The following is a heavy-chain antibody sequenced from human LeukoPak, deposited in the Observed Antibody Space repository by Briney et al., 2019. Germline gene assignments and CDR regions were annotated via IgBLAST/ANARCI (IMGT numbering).Heavy chain of an antibody. CDR1: GGSISGDY. J-gene: IGHJ3*02. Sequence: SETLSLTCTVSGGSISGDYWIRIRQPPGKGLEWIGYIYYSGSTNYNPSLKSRVTISVDTSKNQLSLKLSSVTAADTAVYYCARHLPGDNNAFDIWGQGTMVTVSS. V-gene: IGHV4-59*08. D-gene: IGHD4-17*01. CDR3: ARHLPGDNNAFDI. CDR2: IYYSGST.